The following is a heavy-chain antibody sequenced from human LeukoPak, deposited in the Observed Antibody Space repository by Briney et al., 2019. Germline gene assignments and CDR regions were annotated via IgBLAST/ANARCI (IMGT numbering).Heavy chain of an antibody. D-gene: IGHD5-18*01. CDR3: ARADTAMAPWDY. CDR2: IYFTGST. Sequence: SETLSLTCTVSGGSISTYHWSWIRQRPGQGLEGIGYIYFTGSTNYNPSLKSRASISVDTSKTQFSLKLGSMTAADTAVYYCARADTAMAPWDYWGQGTLVTVSS. J-gene: IGHJ4*02. CDR1: GGSISTYH. V-gene: IGHV4-59*01.